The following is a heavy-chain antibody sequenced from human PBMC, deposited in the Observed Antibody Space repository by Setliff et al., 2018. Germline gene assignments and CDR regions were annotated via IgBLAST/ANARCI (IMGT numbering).Heavy chain of an antibody. V-gene: IGHV4-38-2*01. J-gene: IGHJ2*01. CDR1: GFSISSGYY. CDR2: VYYSGST. CDR3: ARTSTGRYFDL. D-gene: IGHD2-2*01. Sequence: SETLSLTCAVSGFSISSGYYWGWIRQPPGKGLEWIANVYYSGSTYYNPSLESRVTMSVDTSKSQFSLNLYSVTAADTAVYYCARTSTGRYFDLWGRGTLVTVSS.